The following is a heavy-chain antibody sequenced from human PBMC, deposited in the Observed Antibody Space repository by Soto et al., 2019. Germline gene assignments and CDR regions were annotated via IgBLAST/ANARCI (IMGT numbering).Heavy chain of an antibody. CDR3: AKDPYYYGTGSYYPSDY. Sequence: GGSLRLSCAASGFTFNSYAMTWVRQAPGRGLEWVSAISESGGRTYYADSVEGRFSISRDNAKNTLFLQMNSLRAEDTAVYYCAKDPYYYGTGSYYPSDYWGQGTLVTVSS. J-gene: IGHJ4*02. CDR1: GFTFNSYA. CDR2: ISESGGRT. D-gene: IGHD3-10*01. V-gene: IGHV3-23*01.